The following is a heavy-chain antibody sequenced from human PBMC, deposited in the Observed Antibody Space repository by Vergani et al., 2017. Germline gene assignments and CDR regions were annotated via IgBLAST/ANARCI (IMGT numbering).Heavy chain of an antibody. CDR1: GYSISSGYY. Sequence: QVQLQESGPGLVKPSETLSLTCAVSGYSISSGYYWGWIRQPPGKGLEWLGSIYHSGSTYYNPSLKRRVTISVDTCKNQFSLKLGTVTAADTAVYYCARESFLWFGEIITVYDGMDFWGQGTTVTVSS. V-gene: IGHV4-38-2*02. D-gene: IGHD3-10*01. CDR2: IYHSGST. CDR3: ARESFLWFGEIITVYDGMDF. J-gene: IGHJ6*02.